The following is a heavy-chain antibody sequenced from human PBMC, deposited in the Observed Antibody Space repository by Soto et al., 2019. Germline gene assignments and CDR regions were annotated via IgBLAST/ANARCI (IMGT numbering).Heavy chain of an antibody. Sequence: QLHQQQWGAGLLKPSETLSLTCAVYGGSFSGYFWNWIRQTPGKGLEWIGKVTHNGRNNYNPSLKSRVTISLDMSKNQISLKWTSVTAADTAVYYCAMGGSSDWQVAFDFWGQGTMVTVSS. D-gene: IGHD6-19*01. J-gene: IGHJ3*01. V-gene: IGHV4-34*02. CDR1: GGSFSGYF. CDR2: VTHNGRN. CDR3: AMGGSSDWQVAFDF.